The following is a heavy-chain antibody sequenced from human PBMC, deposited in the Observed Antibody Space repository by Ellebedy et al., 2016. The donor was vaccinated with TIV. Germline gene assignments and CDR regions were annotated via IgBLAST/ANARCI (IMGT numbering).Heavy chain of an antibody. CDR2: IIAFFCAT. CDR1: GGIFRSNA. Sequence: ASVEVSCXASGGIFRSNAMSWVRQALGQGLEWMGGIIAFFCATNYAQKFQGRVTITADESTSTVYMELSSLRSEDTAVYYCARVRGYNLESHIDYWGQGTVVIVSS. D-gene: IGHD5-24*01. V-gene: IGHV1-69*13. J-gene: IGHJ4*02. CDR3: ARVRGYNLESHIDY.